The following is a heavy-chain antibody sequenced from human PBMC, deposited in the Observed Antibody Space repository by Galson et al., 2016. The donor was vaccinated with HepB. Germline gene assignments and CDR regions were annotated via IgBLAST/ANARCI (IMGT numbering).Heavy chain of an antibody. CDR3: ARDRGSAAGFDY. CDR2: IYYSGST. CDR1: GGSISSYY. J-gene: IGHJ4*02. V-gene: IGHV4-59*01. D-gene: IGHD6-13*01. Sequence: LSLTCTVSGGSISSYYWSWIRQPPGKGLEWIGNIYYSGSTNYNPSLKSRVTISVDTSKNQFSLQLRSVTAADTTVYYCARDRGSAAGFDYWGQGTLVTVSS.